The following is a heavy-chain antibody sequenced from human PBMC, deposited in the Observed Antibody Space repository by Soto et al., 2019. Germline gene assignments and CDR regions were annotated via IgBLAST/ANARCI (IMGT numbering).Heavy chain of an antibody. J-gene: IGHJ6*02. CDR1: GFTFDDYT. D-gene: IGHD3-3*01. CDR2: ISWDGGST. CDR3: AKDFLDKFSSIFGVVIAPNYGMDV. V-gene: IGHV3-43*01. Sequence: GGSLRLSCAASGFTFDDYTMHWVRQAPGKGLEWVSLISWDGGSTYYADSVKGRFTISRDNSKNSLYPQMNSLRTEDTALYYCAKDFLDKFSSIFGVVIAPNYGMDVWGQGTTVTVSS.